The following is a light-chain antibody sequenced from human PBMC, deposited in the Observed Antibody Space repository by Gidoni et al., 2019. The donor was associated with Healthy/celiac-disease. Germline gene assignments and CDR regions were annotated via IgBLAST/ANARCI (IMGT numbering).Light chain of an antibody. CDR3: SSYTSSSTLV. J-gene: IGLJ2*01. V-gene: IGLV2-14*01. CDR1: SSDVGGYNY. Sequence: QSALTQHASGSGSPGTSITISCTGTSSDVGGYNYVSWYQQHPGKAPKLMIYEVSNRPSGVANRFSGSKSGNTASLTISGLQAEDEADYYCSSYTSSSTLVFGGGTKLTVL. CDR2: EVS.